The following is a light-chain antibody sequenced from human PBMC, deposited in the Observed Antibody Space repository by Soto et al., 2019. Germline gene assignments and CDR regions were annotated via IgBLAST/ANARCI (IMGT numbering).Light chain of an antibody. CDR2: GAS. CDR3: QHYGRSAYT. V-gene: IGKV3-20*01. CDR1: QSVSSNY. J-gene: IGKJ2*01. Sequence: EIVLTQSPGTLSLSPGERATLSCWASQSVSSNYLAWYEQKPGQAPRLLIYGASSRATGIPDRFSGSGSGTDFTLTISRLEPEDFAVYYCQHYGRSAYTFGQGTTLEIK.